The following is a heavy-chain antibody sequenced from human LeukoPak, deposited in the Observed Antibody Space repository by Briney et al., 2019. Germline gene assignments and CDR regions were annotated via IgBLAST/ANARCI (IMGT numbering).Heavy chain of an antibody. D-gene: IGHD6-13*01. CDR3: ARVAAAGTVPYYYYYMDV. Sequence: GGSLRLSCAASGFTFSSYAMHWVRQAPGKGLEWVAVISYDGSNKYYADSVKGRFTISRDNSKNTLYLQMNSLRAEDTAVYYCARVAAAGTVPYYYYYMDVWGKGTTVTVSS. J-gene: IGHJ6*03. V-gene: IGHV3-30-3*01. CDR2: ISYDGSNK. CDR1: GFTFSSYA.